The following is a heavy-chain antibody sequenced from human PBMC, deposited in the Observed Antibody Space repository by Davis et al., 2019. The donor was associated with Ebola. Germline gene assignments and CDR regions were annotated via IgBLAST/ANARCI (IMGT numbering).Heavy chain of an antibody. CDR3: ARTRGYSGYGLFDY. V-gene: IGHV4-4*02. D-gene: IGHD5-12*01. CDR2: IYHSGST. J-gene: IGHJ4*02. CDR1: GGSISSSNW. Sequence: SETLSLTCAVSGGSISSSNWWSWVRQPPGKGLEWIGEIYHSGSTNYNPSLKSRVTISVDKSKNQFSLKLSSVTAADTAVYYCARTRGYSGYGLFDYWGQGTLVTVSS.